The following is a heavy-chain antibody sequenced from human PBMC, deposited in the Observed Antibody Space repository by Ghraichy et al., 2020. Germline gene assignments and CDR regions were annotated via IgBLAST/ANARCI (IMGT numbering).Heavy chain of an antibody. CDR1: GFTFSSYG. D-gene: IGHD3-3*01. V-gene: IGHV3-33*08. CDR2: IWYDGSNK. Sequence: WGSLRLSCAASGFTFSSYGMHWVRQAPGKGLEWVAVIWYDGSNKYYADSVKGRFTISRDNSKNTLYLQMNSLRAEDTAVYYCARDVFFWSGYYPINWFDPWGQGTLVTVSS. J-gene: IGHJ5*02. CDR3: ARDVFFWSGYYPINWFDP.